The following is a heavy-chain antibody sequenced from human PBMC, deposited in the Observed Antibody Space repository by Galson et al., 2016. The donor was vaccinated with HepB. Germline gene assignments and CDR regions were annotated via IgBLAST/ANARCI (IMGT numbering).Heavy chain of an antibody. J-gene: IGHJ6*04. D-gene: IGHD3-10*01. CDR1: GFTFSNYW. CDR2: IKEDGDEI. Sequence: SLRLSCAASGFTFSNYWMSWVRQAPGKGPERVANIKEDGDEIYYADSVKGRFPISRDNAQNSLYLQMNSLRAGDTAVYYCARDLTMVQGLLVTSVYHFNGLDVWGKGTTVTVSS. CDR3: ARDLTMVQGLLVTSVYHFNGLDV. V-gene: IGHV3-7*01.